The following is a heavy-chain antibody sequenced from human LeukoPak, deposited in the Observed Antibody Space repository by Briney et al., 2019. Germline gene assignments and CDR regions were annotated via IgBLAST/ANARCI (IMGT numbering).Heavy chain of an antibody. CDR1: GFTFSYYY. D-gene: IGHD6-13*01. CDR2: ISSSGSTI. J-gene: IGHJ4*02. Sequence: GGSLRLSCAASGFTFSYYYMSWIRQAPGKGLEWVSYISSSGSTIYYADSVKGRFTISRDNAKNSLYLQMNSLRAEDTAVYHCARAYSSSWYVGYWGQGTLVTVSS. V-gene: IGHV3-11*01. CDR3: ARAYSSSWYVGY.